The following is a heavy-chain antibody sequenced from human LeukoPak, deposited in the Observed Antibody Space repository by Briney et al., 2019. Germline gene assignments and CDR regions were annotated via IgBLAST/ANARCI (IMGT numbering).Heavy chain of an antibody. V-gene: IGHV3-30*18. J-gene: IGHJ4*02. CDR3: TKGRTGYRSYFDY. CDR1: GFTFSRYG. Sequence: GGSLRLFCAASGFTFSRYGMQWVRHAPGKGLEGVAVISCDGSNKYYADSVKGRFTISRDNSKNTLYLQMNSLRAEDTAVYYCTKGRTGYRSYFDYWGQGTLVTVSS. D-gene: IGHD3/OR15-3a*01. CDR2: ISCDGSNK.